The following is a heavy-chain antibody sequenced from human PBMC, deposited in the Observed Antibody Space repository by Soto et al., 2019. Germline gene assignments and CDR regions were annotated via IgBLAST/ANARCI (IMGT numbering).Heavy chain of an antibody. CDR2: ISGSGGST. D-gene: IGHD1-20*01. CDR3: AKDITGRGWFDP. CDR1: GFTFSSYA. V-gene: IGHV3-23*01. J-gene: IGHJ5*02. Sequence: LRLSCAASGFTFSSYAMSWVRQAPGKGLEWVSAISGSGGSTYYADSVKGRFTISRDNSKNTLYLQMNSLRAEDTAVYYCAKDITGRGWFDPWGQGTLVTVSS.